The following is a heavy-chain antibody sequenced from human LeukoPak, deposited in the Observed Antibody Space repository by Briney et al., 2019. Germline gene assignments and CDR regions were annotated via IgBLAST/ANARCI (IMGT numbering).Heavy chain of an antibody. Sequence: GGSLRLSCAVSGFTVSSNYMSWVRQAPGKGLEWVSLIHSGGHTDYADSLKDRVTISRDNSKNMGNLQINSLRPEDTAVYYCARERRYCSGDNCYSGHDYWGQGTLVIVSS. V-gene: IGHV3-53*01. J-gene: IGHJ4*02. D-gene: IGHD2-15*01. CDR1: GFTVSSNY. CDR2: IHSGGHT. CDR3: ARERRYCSGDNCYSGHDY.